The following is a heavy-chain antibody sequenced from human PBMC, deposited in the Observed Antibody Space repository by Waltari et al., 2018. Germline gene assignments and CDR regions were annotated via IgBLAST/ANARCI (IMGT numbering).Heavy chain of an antibody. Sequence: QLQLQESGPGLVKPSETLSLTCAVSGGSIRSSYWSWIRQSPGKGLEWIGSISGDSGSTNYNPSLKSRVTMSTDTSKNQFSLELTSVTAADTATYHCARDERGLVGSSGWSVVLGLDHWGQGVLVTVSA. D-gene: IGHD6-13*01. V-gene: IGHV4-59*12. J-gene: IGHJ4*02. CDR3: ARDERGLVGSSGWSVVLGLDH. CDR1: GGSIRSSY. CDR2: ISGDSGST.